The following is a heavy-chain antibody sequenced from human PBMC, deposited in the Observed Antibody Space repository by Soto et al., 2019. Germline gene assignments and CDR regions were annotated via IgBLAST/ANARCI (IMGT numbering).Heavy chain of an antibody. Sequence: ASVKFSCKASGYTFTDYDIHWVRQAPGQGLEWMGWINVGNGNTGYAQKFQGRVTKARDTSTSTSYMELTSLTSDDTAIYYCAREGAHYTPLDHWGQGTLVTVSS. D-gene: IGHD2-15*01. V-gene: IGHV1-3*01. CDR3: AREGAHYTPLDH. CDR2: INVGNGNT. J-gene: IGHJ4*02. CDR1: GYTFTDYD.